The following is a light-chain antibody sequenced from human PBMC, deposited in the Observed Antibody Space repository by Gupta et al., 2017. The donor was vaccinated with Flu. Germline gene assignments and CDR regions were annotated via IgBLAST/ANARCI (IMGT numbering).Light chain of an antibody. V-gene: IGLV3-25*03. J-gene: IGLJ3*02. CDR3: QQADSSGSYRV. Sequence: PSVSVSPGQTARISCSGDALPKQYAYWYQQRPCQAPVVVIYKDSERPPGFPERFSGSSSGTTVTFTISGVQAEHEAAYYFQQADSSGSYRV. CDR2: KDS. CDR1: ALPKQY.